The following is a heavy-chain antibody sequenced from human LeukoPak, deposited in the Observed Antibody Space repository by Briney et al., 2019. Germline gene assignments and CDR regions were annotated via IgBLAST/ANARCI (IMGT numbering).Heavy chain of an antibody. CDR1: GFTFSSYG. Sequence: PGRSLRLSCAASGFTFSSYGMHWVRQAPGKGLEWVAVISYDGSNKYYADSVKGRFTISRDNSKNTLYLQMNSLRAEDTAVYYCAREYPLSPHSFDYWGQGTLVTVSS. CDR2: ISYDGSNK. CDR3: AREYPLSPHSFDY. V-gene: IGHV3-30*03. J-gene: IGHJ4*02.